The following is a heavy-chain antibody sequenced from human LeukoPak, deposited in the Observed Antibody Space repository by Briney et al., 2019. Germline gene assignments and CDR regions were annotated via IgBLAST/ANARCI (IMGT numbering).Heavy chain of an antibody. CDR1: GFTFSSNA. Sequence: GGSLRLSCAASGFTFSSNAMNWVRQAPGKGLEWVSSISGGGGNTFYADSVKGRFTISRDNSKNTLYLQMNSLRAEDTAVYYCAKAYYDSWSGYIFDFWGQGTLVTVSS. CDR3: AKAYYDSWSGYIFDF. J-gene: IGHJ4*02. CDR2: ISGGGGNT. D-gene: IGHD3-3*01. V-gene: IGHV3-23*01.